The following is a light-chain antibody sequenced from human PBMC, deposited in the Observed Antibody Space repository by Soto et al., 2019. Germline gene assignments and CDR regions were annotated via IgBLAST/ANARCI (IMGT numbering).Light chain of an antibody. V-gene: IGKV1-39*01. CDR2: VAS. CDR1: QSISSY. Sequence: DVQMTRSPASLSASVGDRVPITYRASQSISSYLNWYQQKPGKAPKIMIYVASSLQSGVPSRFSGSGSGTDFTLTISTLKPEDFESYYCQQSYSTPRTFGQGTKVDI. CDR3: QQSYSTPRT. J-gene: IGKJ1*01.